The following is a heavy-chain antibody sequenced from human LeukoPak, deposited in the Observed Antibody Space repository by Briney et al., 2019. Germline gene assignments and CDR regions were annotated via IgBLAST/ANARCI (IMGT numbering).Heavy chain of an antibody. V-gene: IGHV3-23*01. CDR2: ISASGGST. D-gene: IGHD3-22*01. J-gene: IGHJ4*02. CDR1: GFTFSSYG. CDR3: ARDGAIMIVVVNYYFDF. Sequence: GGSLRLSCTASGFTFSSYGMSWVRQAPGKGLEWVSAISASGGSTYYADSVKGRFTISRDNSKNTLYLQMNSLRAEDTAVYYCARDGAIMIVVVNYYFDFWGQGTLVTVSS.